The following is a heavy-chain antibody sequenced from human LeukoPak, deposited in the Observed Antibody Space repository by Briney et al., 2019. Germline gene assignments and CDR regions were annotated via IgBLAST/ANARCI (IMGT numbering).Heavy chain of an antibody. D-gene: IGHD6-13*01. J-gene: IGHJ4*02. V-gene: IGHV3-74*01. CDR3: ASLYSSSWYVDY. CDR2: VNSDGSST. CDR1: GFTFSGYW. Sequence: PGGSLRLSCAASGFTFSGYWMHWVRQAPGKGLVWVSRVNSDGSSTTYADSVKGRFTISRDNSKNTLYLQMNSLRAEDTAVYYCASLYSSSWYVDYWGQGTLVTVSS.